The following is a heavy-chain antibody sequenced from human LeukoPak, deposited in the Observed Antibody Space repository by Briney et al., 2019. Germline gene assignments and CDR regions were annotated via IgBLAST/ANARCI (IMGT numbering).Heavy chain of an antibody. D-gene: IGHD2-15*01. J-gene: IGHJ4*02. CDR3: ARDIVVVVAATLDY. CDR1: GFTFSSYN. V-gene: IGHV3-23*01. Sequence: PGGSLRLSCAASGFTFSSYNMNWVRQAPGKGLEWVSAISGSGGSTYYADSVKGRFTISRDNSKNTLYLQMNSLRAEDTAVYYCARDIVVVVAATLDYWGQGTLVTVSS. CDR2: ISGSGGST.